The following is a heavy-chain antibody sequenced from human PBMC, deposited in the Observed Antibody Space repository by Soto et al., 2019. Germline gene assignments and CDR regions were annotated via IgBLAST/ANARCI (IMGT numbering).Heavy chain of an antibody. CDR1: GFTFSSYW. V-gene: IGHV3-74*01. Sequence: PGGSLRLSCAASGFTFSSYWMHWVRQAPGKGLVWVSRINSDGSSTSYADSVKGRFTISRDNAKNTLYLQMNSLRAEDTAVYYCARGPPGRRDGIQYRDAFDIWGQGTMVTVSS. D-gene: IGHD3-16*02. CDR3: ARGPPGRRDGIQYRDAFDI. J-gene: IGHJ3*02. CDR2: INSDGSST.